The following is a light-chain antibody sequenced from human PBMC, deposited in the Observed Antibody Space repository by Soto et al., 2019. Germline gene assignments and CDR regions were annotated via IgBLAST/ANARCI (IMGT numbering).Light chain of an antibody. CDR1: QSVNSN. Sequence: EIVMTQSPATLSVSPGERGTLSCRASQSVNSNLAWYQQKPGQAPRLLIDGASTRATGIPARFSGSGSGTEFTLTISSLQSEDFAVYYCQQYSNWPYTFGQGTKLEIK. CDR3: QQYSNWPYT. CDR2: GAS. J-gene: IGKJ2*01. V-gene: IGKV3D-15*01.